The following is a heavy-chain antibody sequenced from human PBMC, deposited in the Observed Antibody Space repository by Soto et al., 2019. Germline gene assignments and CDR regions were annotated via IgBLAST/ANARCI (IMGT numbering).Heavy chain of an antibody. CDR1: GYTFTTYG. CDR3: ARDPMTGYLQFDY. J-gene: IGHJ4*02. Sequence: ASVKVSCKASGYTFTTYGISWVLRAPGQGLEWMGWISAYNGNTNYAQKLQGRVTMTTDTSTSTAYMELRSLRSDDTAVYYCARDPMTGYLQFDYWGPGTLVTVSS. V-gene: IGHV1-18*01. CDR2: ISAYNGNT. D-gene: IGHD3-9*01.